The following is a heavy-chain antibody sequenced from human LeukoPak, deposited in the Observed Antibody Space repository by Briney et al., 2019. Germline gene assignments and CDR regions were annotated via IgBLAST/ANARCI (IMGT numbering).Heavy chain of an antibody. CDR3: AKAMAGGYNYGPFDN. D-gene: IGHD5-18*01. Sequence: QPGGSLRLSCAASGFTFNLYGTSWVRQAPGEGLEWVSVISGGGGDIHYADSVKGRFTISRDNSKNMLYLQMNSLRAEDTAVYYCAKAMAGGYNYGPFDNWGLGALVTVSS. CDR1: GFTFNLYG. V-gene: IGHV3-23*01. J-gene: IGHJ4*02. CDR2: ISGGGGDI.